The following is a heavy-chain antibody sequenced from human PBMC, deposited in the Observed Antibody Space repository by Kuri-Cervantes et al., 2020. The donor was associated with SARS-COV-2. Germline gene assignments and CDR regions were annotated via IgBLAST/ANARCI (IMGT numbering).Heavy chain of an antibody. CDR1: GYTFAKYW. CDR3: ARGIVVVPAALGHFDL. CDR2: IYPGDSET. Sequence: KVSCKGSGYTFAKYWIGWVRQMPGKGLEWMGIIYPGDSETRYSPSFQGQVTISADKSISTAYLQWSSLKASDTAMYYCARGIVVVPAALGHFDLWGRGTLVTVDS. J-gene: IGHJ2*01. D-gene: IGHD2-2*01. V-gene: IGHV5-51*01.